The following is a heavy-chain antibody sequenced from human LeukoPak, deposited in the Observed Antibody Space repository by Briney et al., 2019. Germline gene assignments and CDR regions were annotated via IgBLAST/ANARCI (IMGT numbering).Heavy chain of an antibody. CDR1: GDSISSYY. J-gene: IGHJ1*01. V-gene: IGHV4-4*07. CDR3: ARCDRGEAEYYQH. Sequence: SETLSLTCTVSGDSISSYYWSWIRQPAGKGLEWIGRIYASGSTHYNPSLRSRVTMSLDTSNNQFSLRLSSVTAADTAVYYCARCDRGEAEYYQHWGQGTLVTVSS. CDR2: IYASGST.